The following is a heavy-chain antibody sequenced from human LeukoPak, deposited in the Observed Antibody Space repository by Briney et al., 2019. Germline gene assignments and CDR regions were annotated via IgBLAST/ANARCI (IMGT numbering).Heavy chain of an antibody. D-gene: IGHD5-12*01. CDR2: IYSGSST. V-gene: IGHV3-66*01. J-gene: IGHJ4*02. CDR3: AMGAIVATIDY. CDR1: GLTVSSNY. Sequence: PGGSLRLSCAASGLTVSSNYMSWVRQAPGKGLGWVSLIYSGSSTYYADSAKGRFTISRDKSKNTLYLQMSSLRVEDTAVYYCAMGAIVATIDYWGQGTLVTVSS.